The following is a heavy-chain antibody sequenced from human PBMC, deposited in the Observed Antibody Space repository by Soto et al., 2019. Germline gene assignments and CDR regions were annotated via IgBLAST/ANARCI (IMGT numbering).Heavy chain of an antibody. CDR2: IYYSGIT. J-gene: IGHJ4*02. CDR3: ARRRSRNYDFSRGPFDY. Sequence: SETLSLTCTVSGGSISRYYWSWIRRPPGKGLECMGYIYYSGITNYNPSLKSRVTFSIDTSKNQFSLKLSSVTAADTAVYFCARRRSRNYDFSRGPFDYWGQGVLVTVST. CDR1: GGSISRYY. D-gene: IGHD3-3*01. V-gene: IGHV4-59*08.